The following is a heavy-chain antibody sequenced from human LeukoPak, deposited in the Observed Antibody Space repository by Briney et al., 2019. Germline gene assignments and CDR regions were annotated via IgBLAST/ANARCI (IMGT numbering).Heavy chain of an antibody. CDR2: IYSGGST. CDR3: ARDLNAGATHTD. V-gene: IGHV3-53*01. J-gene: IGHJ4*02. Sequence: PGGSLRLSCAASGFTVSSNYMSWVRQAPGQGLEWVSVIYSGGSTYYADSVKGRFTISRDNSKNTLYLRMNSLRAEDTAVYYCARDLNAGATHTDWGQGTLVTVSS. CDR1: GFTVSSNY. D-gene: IGHD1-26*01.